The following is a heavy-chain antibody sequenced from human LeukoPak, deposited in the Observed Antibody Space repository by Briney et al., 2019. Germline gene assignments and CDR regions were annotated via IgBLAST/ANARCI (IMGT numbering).Heavy chain of an antibody. CDR1: GDSINNYY. J-gene: IGHJ6*03. D-gene: IGHD6-13*01. CDR3: ARVGIAAAGNSDYYYYMDV. V-gene: IGHV4-59*01. CDR2: IYYSGST. Sequence: PSETLSLTCTVSGDSINNYYWDWIRQPPGKGLEWIGYIYYSGSTIYNPSLKSRVTISVDTSKNQFSLKLSSVTAADTAVYYCARVGIAAAGNSDYYYYMDVWGKGTTVTVSS.